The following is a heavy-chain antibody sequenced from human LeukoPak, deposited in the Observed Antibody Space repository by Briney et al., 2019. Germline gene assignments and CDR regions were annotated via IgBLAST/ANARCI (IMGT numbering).Heavy chain of an antibody. J-gene: IGHJ4*02. D-gene: IGHD2-2*01. CDR1: GFTFSSYS. V-gene: IGHV3-21*01. CDR3: ARVQSIVVVPAALDY. Sequence: GSLRLSCAASGFTFSSYSMSWVRQAPGKGLEWVSSISSSSSYIYYADSVKGRFTISRDNAKNSLYLQMNSLRAEDTAVYYCARVQSIVVVPAALDYWGQGTLVTVSS. CDR2: ISSSSSYI.